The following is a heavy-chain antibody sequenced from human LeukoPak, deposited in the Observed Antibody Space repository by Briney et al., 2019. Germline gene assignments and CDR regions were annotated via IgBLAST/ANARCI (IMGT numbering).Heavy chain of an antibody. CDR1: GFTFSSYA. CDR2: ISYDGSNK. CDR3: ARARDYDFWSGYGYFDY. J-gene: IGHJ4*02. D-gene: IGHD3-3*01. V-gene: IGHV3-30-3*01. Sequence: GGSLRLSCAASGFTFSSYAMHWVRQAPGKGLEWVAVISYDGSNKYYADSVKGRFTISRDNSKNTLYLQMNSLGAEDTAVYYCARARDYDFWSGYGYFDYWGQGTLVTVSS.